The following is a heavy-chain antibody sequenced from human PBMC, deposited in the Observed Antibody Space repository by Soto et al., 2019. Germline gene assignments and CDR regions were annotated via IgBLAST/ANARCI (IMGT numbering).Heavy chain of an antibody. D-gene: IGHD3-9*01. Sequence: GGSLRLSCAASGFIVSSNFMSWVRQAPGKGLEWVSLIYSGGSTFYADSVKGRFTLSRDSSNNTLHLQMHDLRVEDTAIYYCARQPTGPDWDYFDYWGLGTLVTVSS. CDR3: ARQPTGPDWDYFDY. CDR2: IYSGGST. V-gene: IGHV3-53*01. CDR1: GFIVSSNF. J-gene: IGHJ4*02.